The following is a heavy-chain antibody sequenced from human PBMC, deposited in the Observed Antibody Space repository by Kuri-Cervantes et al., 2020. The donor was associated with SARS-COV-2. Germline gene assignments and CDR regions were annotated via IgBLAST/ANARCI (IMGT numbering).Heavy chain of an antibody. D-gene: IGHD3-10*01. CDR3: ASSMGTMVRGVIPWFDP. CDR1: GGSISSHY. CDR2: IYYSGST. J-gene: IGHJ5*02. V-gene: IGHV4-59*08. Sequence: SETLSLTCTVSGGSISSHYWSWIRQPPGKGLEWIGYIYYSGSTYYNPSLKSRVTISVDTSKNQFSLKLSSVTAADTAVYYCASSMGTMVRGVIPWFDPWGQGTLVTVSS.